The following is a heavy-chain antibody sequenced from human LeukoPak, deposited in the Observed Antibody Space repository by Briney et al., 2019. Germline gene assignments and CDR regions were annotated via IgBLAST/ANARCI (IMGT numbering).Heavy chain of an antibody. V-gene: IGHV4-34*01. Sequence: SETLSLTCAVYGGSFSGYYWSWIRQPPGKGQEWIGEINHSGSTNYNPSLKSRVTISVDTSKNQFSLKLSSVTAADTAVYYCARVDCSSTSCYDYWGQGILVTVSS. J-gene: IGHJ4*02. CDR1: GGSFSGYY. CDR2: INHSGST. D-gene: IGHD2-2*01. CDR3: ARVDCSSTSCYDY.